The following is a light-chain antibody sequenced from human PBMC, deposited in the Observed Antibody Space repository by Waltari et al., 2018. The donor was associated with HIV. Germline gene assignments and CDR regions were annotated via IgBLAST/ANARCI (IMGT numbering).Light chain of an antibody. V-gene: IGLV2-18*02. CDR1: SSDVGAYYR. J-gene: IGLJ1*01. CDR2: EVI. Sequence: QSALTQPPSVSGSPGQSVTISCTGISSDVGAYYRISWYLQPPGTAPKLMIYEVIYRPSGVPDRFSGSKSGNTASLTISGLQAEDEGDYYCSSYTSSNIYVFGTATTVTVL. CDR3: SSYTSSNIYV.